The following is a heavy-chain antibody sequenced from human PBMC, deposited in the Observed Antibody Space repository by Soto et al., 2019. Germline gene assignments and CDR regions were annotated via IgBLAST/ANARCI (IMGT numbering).Heavy chain of an antibody. CDR3: ARDGIGGTVFRGFCDY. Sequence: QEHLVESGGGVVQPGTSLRLSCAASGSIFRDYGMHWVRQAPGKGLEWVAVIWYVGSNKYYADSVKGRFTISRDNSKNMLYLQMDSLRAEDTAVYYCARDGIGGTVFRGFCDYWGQGTLVTISS. CDR2: IWYVGSNK. CDR1: GSIFRDYG. J-gene: IGHJ4*02. V-gene: IGHV3-33*01. D-gene: IGHD1-7*01.